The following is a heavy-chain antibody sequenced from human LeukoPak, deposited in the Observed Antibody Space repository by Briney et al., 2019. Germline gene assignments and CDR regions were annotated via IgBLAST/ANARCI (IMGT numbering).Heavy chain of an antibody. J-gene: IGHJ3*02. CDR1: GFTFSSYA. V-gene: IGHV3-23*01. CDR3: ANTKRVVNYYDSMGAFDI. D-gene: IGHD3-22*01. Sequence: GGSLRLSCAASGFTFSSYAMSWVRQAPGKGLEWVSAISGSGGSTYYADSVKGRFTISRDNSKNTLYLQMNSLRAEDTAVYYCANTKRVVNYYDSMGAFDIWGQGTMVTVSS. CDR2: ISGSGGST.